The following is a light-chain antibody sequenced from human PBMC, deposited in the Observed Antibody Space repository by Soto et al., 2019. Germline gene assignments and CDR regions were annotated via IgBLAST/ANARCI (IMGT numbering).Light chain of an antibody. V-gene: IGLV2-11*01. Sequence: QSALTQPRSVSESPGQSVTISCTGTSGDVGGYNYVSWYQQHPGKVPKLMIYDVSRRPSGVPDRFSGSKSGNTASLTISGLQAEDEADYYCCSYAGSYTVMFGGGTKLTVL. J-gene: IGLJ3*02. CDR2: DVS. CDR3: CSYAGSYTVM. CDR1: SGDVGGYNY.